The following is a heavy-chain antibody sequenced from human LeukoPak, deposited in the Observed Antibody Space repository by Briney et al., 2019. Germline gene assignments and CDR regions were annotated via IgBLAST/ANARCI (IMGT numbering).Heavy chain of an antibody. Sequence: PGGSLRLSCTGSGFTFGDYAMSWVRQAPGKGMKWVGFIRSKAYGGTTECAASVKGRFTFSIDDSKSIAYLQMNSLKTEDTAVYYCTRVDLGVVAYYYYYYMDVWGKGTTVTVSS. J-gene: IGHJ6*03. CDR3: TRVDLGVVAYYYYYYMDV. CDR1: GFTFGDYA. D-gene: IGHD3-22*01. V-gene: IGHV3-49*04. CDR2: IRSKAYGGTT.